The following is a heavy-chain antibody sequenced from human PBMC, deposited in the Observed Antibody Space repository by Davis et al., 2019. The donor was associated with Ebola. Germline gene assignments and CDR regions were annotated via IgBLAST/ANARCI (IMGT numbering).Heavy chain of an antibody. J-gene: IGHJ4*02. CDR3: ARLGATSGVYFDY. CDR1: GGSISSYY. Sequence: SETLSLTCTVSGGSISSYYWSWIRQPPGKGLEWIGYIYYSGSTNENPSLKSRVTISVDTSKSQFSLKLSSVTAADTAVYYCARLGATSGVYFDYWGQGTLVTVSS. CDR2: IYYSGST. V-gene: IGHV4-59*01. D-gene: IGHD1-26*01.